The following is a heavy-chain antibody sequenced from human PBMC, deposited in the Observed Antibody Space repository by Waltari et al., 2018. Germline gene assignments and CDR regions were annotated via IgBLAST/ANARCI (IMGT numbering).Heavy chain of an antibody. J-gene: IGHJ5*02. D-gene: IGHD6-13*01. CDR1: GYTLTELS. V-gene: IGHV1-24*01. CDR3: ATDRGRSSWLQSSWFDP. CDR2: VDPEEGET. Sequence: QVQLVQSGAEVKKPGASVKVSCKVSGYTLTELSMHWVRQAPGKGLEWMGGVDPEEGETIYAQKVQGRVTMTEDTSTDTAYMELSSLRSEDTAVYYCATDRGRSSWLQSSWFDPWGQGTLVTVSS.